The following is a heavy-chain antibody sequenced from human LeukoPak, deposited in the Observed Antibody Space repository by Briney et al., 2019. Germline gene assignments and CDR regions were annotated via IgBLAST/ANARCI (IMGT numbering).Heavy chain of an antibody. CDR1: GGSINDYY. V-gene: IGHV4-59*08. D-gene: IGHD3-22*01. J-gene: IGHJ4*02. CDR3: ARHSPTRLDTIGYYLLLNY. CDR2: IHYSGNT. Sequence: SETLSLTCTVSGGSINDYYWSWIRQPPGKGLEWIGYIHYSGNTNYNPSLKSRVTISVDTSKNQFSLKLSSVTAADTAVYYCARHSPTRLDTIGYYLLLNYWGQGTLVTVSS.